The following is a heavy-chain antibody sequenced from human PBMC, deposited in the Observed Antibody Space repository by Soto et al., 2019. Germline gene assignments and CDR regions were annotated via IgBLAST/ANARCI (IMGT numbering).Heavy chain of an antibody. V-gene: IGHV3-30*04. J-gene: IGHJ4*02. CDR3: ARETGLGVAAAGSFDS. CDR2: ISYDGTRK. D-gene: IGHD6-13*01. CDR1: GFTFSNYP. Sequence: QVQLVESGGGVVQPGKSLRLSCAASGFTFSNYPMNWVRQAPGKGLEWVSVISYDGTRKYYADYVRGRFTISRDNSKKTLYLQMNSLRPQDTAVYYCARETGLGVAAAGSFDSWGQGARVTVSS.